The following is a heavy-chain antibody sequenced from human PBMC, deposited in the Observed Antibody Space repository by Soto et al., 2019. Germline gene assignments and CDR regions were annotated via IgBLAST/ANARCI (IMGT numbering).Heavy chain of an antibody. Sequence: QVQLQESGPGLVKPSQTLSLTCSVSGASITTDNYYWSWVRQHPGKGLEWIGYIYYSGSTHYNPSLKSRVTILSGTSKNQFSLKLASVTAADTAVYYCARANGYSDHGIDYWGQGSLVTVSS. CDR1: GASITTDNYY. V-gene: IGHV4-31*03. J-gene: IGHJ4*02. CDR2: IYYSGST. CDR3: ARANGYSDHGIDY. D-gene: IGHD5-18*01.